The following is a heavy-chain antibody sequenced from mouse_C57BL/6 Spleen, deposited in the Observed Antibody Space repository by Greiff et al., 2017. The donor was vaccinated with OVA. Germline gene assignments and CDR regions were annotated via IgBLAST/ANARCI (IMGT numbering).Heavy chain of an antibody. Sequence: QVQLKQPGAELVRPGSSVKLSCKASGYTFTSYWMHWVKQRPIQGLEWIGNIDPSDSETHYNQKFKDKATLTVDKSSSTAYMQLSSLTSEDSAVYYCARETGTGFFDYWGQGTTLTVSS. D-gene: IGHD4-1*01. CDR1: GYTFTSYW. V-gene: IGHV1-52*01. J-gene: IGHJ2*01. CDR3: ARETGTGFFDY. CDR2: IDPSDSET.